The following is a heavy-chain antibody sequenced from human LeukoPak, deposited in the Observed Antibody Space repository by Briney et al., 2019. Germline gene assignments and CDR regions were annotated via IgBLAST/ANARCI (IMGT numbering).Heavy chain of an antibody. CDR3: ARRLTQYDCFDP. Sequence: SQTLSLTYAISGDSVSSNSVTWNWIRQSPSRGLEWLGRTYYRSTWYNDSAVSVRGRITVNPDTSKNQFSLHLNSVTPEDTAVYYCARRLTQYDCFDPWGQGILVTVSS. J-gene: IGHJ5*02. CDR1: GDSVSSNSVT. D-gene: IGHD2-2*01. V-gene: IGHV6-1*01. CDR2: TYYRSTWYN.